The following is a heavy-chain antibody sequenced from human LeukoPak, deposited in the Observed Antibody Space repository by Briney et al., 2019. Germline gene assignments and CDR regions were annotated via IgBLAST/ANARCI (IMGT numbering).Heavy chain of an antibody. CDR1: GYTFTSYA. D-gene: IGHD1-26*01. J-gene: IGHJ6*02. CDR3: ARGWYSGSPYGMDV. Sequence: GASVKVSFKASGYTFTSYAMNWVRQAPGQGLEWMGWINTNTGNPTYAQGFTGRFVFSLDTSVSTAYLQISSLKAEDTAVYYCARGWYSGSPYGMDVWGQGTTVTVSS. V-gene: IGHV7-4-1*02. CDR2: INTNTGNP.